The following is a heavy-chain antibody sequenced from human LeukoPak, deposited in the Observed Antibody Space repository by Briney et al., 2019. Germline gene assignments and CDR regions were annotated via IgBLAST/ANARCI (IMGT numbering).Heavy chain of an antibody. V-gene: IGHV4-4*07. CDR2: IHARGDT. CDR3: ARDRLAGNVGINWFDP. J-gene: IGHJ5*02. CDR1: SDSVSRYY. D-gene: IGHD3-3*02. Sequence: SEALSLTFTGPSDSVSRYYWSLIRQPAGRGPEWNGRIHARGDTNYNPSLKSRVTMSVDTAKNELPMKLNSVTAAATAVYYCARDRLAGNVGINWFDPWGQGTLVTVSS.